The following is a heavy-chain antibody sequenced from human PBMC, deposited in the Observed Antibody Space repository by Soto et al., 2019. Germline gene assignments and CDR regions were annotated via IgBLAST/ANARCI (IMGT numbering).Heavy chain of an antibody. V-gene: IGHV4-59*01. CDR2: IYYSGST. J-gene: IGHJ2*01. CDR1: GGSISSYY. Sequence: QVQLQESGPGLVKPSETLSLTCTVSGGSISSYYWSWIRQPPGKGLEWLGYIYYSGSTNYNPSLTSLVAISVATSKSQFSLKLRSVTAADTAVYYCARFSWYFDLWGRGTLVTVSS. CDR3: ARFSWYFDL.